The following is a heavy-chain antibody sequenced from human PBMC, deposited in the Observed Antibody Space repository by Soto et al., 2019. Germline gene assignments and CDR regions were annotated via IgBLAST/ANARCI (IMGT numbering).Heavy chain of an antibody. D-gene: IGHD3-3*01. Sequence: QVQLVQSGAEVKEPGSSVKVSCKASGGTFVTHDITWVRQAPGQGLEWVGAIIPMFGTATYAQKLQGRVTITADEYTSTVYMELSSLRSEDTAVYFCARTEGVGINADFWSGHPDVWGQGTTVTVSS. CDR1: GGTFVTHD. CDR2: IIPMFGTA. CDR3: ARTEGVGINADFWSGHPDV. V-gene: IGHV1-69*01. J-gene: IGHJ6*02.